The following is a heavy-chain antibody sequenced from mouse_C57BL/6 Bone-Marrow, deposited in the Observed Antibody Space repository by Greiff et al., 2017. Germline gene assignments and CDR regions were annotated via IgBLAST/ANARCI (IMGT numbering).Heavy chain of an antibody. CDR3: ARGPLLRPVAD. CDR2: INPNNGGT. CDR1: GYTFTDYY. J-gene: IGHJ3*01. V-gene: IGHV1-26*01. Sequence: EVQLQQSGPELVKPGASVKISCKASGYTFTDYYMNWVKQSHGKSLEWIGDINPNNGGTSYNQKFKGKATLTVDKSSSTAYMELRSLTSEDSAVSYGARGPLLRPVADWGQGTLVTVSA. D-gene: IGHD1-1*01.